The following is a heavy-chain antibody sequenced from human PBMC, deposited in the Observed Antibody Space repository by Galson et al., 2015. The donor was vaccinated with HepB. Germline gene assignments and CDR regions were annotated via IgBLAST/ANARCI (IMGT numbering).Heavy chain of an antibody. J-gene: IGHJ6*02. D-gene: IGHD3-10*01. CDR2: ISGGGGST. V-gene: IGHV3-23*01. Sequence: SLRLSCAASGFTFSTYAMSWVRQAPGKGLEWVSAISGGGGSTYYADSVKGRFTISRDNSKNTLYLQMNSLRAEDTAVYYCAKDTGNYGIDAWGQGTPVTVSS. CDR3: AKDTGNYGIDA. CDR1: GFTFSTYA.